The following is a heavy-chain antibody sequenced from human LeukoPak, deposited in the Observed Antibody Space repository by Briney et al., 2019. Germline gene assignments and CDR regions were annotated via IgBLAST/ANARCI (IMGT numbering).Heavy chain of an antibody. Sequence: PSETLSLTCTVSGGSISSYYWSWIRQPPGKGLEWIGYIYYSGSTNYNPSLKSRVTISVDTSKNQFSLKLSSVTAADTAVYYCARSTRRRRGDYYYYGMDVWGKGTTVTASS. D-gene: IGHD6-25*01. CDR3: ARSTRRRRGDYYYYGMDV. J-gene: IGHJ6*04. CDR1: GGSISSYY. V-gene: IGHV4-59*01. CDR2: IYYSGST.